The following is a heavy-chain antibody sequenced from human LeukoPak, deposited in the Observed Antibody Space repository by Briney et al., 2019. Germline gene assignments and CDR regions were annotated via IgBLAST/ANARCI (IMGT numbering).Heavy chain of an antibody. J-gene: IGHJ4*02. CDR2: MNPNSGNT. Sequence: ASVKVSCKTSGYTFTTYDINWVRQATGQGLEWMGWMNPNSGNTGYAQKFQGRVTITRNTSISTAYMELSSLRSEDTAVYYCARGGSEEQPLNWGQGTLVTVSS. CDR1: GYTFTTYD. CDR3: ARGGSEEQPLN. V-gene: IGHV1-8*01.